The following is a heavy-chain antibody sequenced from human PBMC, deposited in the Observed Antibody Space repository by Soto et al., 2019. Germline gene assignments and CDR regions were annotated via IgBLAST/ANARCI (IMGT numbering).Heavy chain of an antibody. CDR1: GFTFTSSA. CDR2: IVVGSGNT. D-gene: IGHD6-19*01. CDR3: AAGIAVAGTLYFDY. Sequence: SVKVSCKASGFTFTSSAMQWVRQARGQRLEWIGWIVVGSGNTNYAQKFQERVTITRDMSTSTAYMELSSLRSEDTAVYYCAAGIAVAGTLYFDYWGQGTLVTVSS. V-gene: IGHV1-58*02. J-gene: IGHJ4*02.